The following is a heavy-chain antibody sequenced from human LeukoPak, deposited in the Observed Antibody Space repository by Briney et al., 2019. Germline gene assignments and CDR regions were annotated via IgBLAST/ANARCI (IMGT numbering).Heavy chain of an antibody. J-gene: IGHJ5*02. CDR3: ARGHGA. CDR1: GFTFSSYW. V-gene: IGHV3-53*01. D-gene: IGHD3-10*01. Sequence: PGGSLRLSCAASGFTFSSYWMSWVRQAPGKGLEWVSVIYTGGTTSYADSVKGRFTISRDNSKNTVYLQMNSLSVEDTAVYYCARGHGAWGQGTLVTVSS. CDR2: IYTGGTT.